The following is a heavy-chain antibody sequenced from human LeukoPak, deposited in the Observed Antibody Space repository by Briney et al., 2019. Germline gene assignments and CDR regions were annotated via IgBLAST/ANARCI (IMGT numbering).Heavy chain of an antibody. J-gene: IGHJ4*02. CDR2: ISYDGSNK. V-gene: IGHV3-30*18. D-gene: IGHD3-10*01. CDR3: AKVRWFGEGYFDY. CDR1: GFTFSSYG. Sequence: PGGSLRLSCAASGFTFSSYGMHWVRQAPGKGLEWVAVISYDGSNKYYADSVKGRFTISRDNSKNTLYLQMNSLRAEDTAVYYCAKVRWFGEGYFDYWGQGTLVTVSS.